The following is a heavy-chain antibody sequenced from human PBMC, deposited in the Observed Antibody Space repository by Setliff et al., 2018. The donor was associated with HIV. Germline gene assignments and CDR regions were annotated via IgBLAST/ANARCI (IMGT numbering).Heavy chain of an antibody. CDR3: ARLRPYNSALDY. J-gene: IGHJ4*02. CDR2: ISYDGST. V-gene: IGHV3-30*14. CDR1: GFTFSNSA. D-gene: IGHD3-10*01. Sequence: GGSLRLSCAASGFTFSNSAMHWVRQAPGKGLGWVAGISYDGSTYHADSVKGRFTLSRDNSENALFLQMNSLRPEDTAVYYCARLRPYNSALDYWGQGTLVTVSS.